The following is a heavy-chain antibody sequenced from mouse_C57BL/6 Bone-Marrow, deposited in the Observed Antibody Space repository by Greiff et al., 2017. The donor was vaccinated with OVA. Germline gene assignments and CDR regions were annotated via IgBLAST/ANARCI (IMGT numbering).Heavy chain of an antibody. CDR2: IWRGGST. J-gene: IGHJ4*01. CDR1: GFSLTSYG. V-gene: IGHV2-5*01. CDR3: AKRRRVYYDYIYYAMDY. D-gene: IGHD2-4*01. Sequence: QVQLQQSGPGLVQPSQSLSITCTVSGFSLTSYGVHWVRQSPGKGLEWLGVIWRGGSTDYNAAFMSRLSITKDNSKSQVFFKMNSLQADDTAIYYCAKRRRVYYDYIYYAMDYWGQGTSVTVSS.